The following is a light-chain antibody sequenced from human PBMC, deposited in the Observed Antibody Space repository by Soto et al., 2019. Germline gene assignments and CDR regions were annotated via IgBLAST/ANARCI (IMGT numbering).Light chain of an antibody. Sequence: DIVMTQSPDSLAVSVGERATINCKSSQSVLYSSDNKNFLAWYQQKPGQPPKMLIYLASTRGPGVPDRFSGSGSGTDFTLIISSLQAEDVAVYYCQQYYSTPRTFGQGTRVEIK. J-gene: IGKJ1*01. CDR2: LAS. CDR3: QQYYSTPRT. CDR1: QSVLYSSDNKNF. V-gene: IGKV4-1*01.